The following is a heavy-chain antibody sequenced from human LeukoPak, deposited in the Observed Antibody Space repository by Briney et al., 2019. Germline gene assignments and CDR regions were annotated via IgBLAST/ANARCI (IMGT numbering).Heavy chain of an antibody. CDR3: AKDPGIVATIPNY. CDR2: IRYDGSNK. Sequence: GGSLRLSCAASGFTFSSYGMHWVRQAPGKGLEWVAFIRYDGSNKYYADSVKGRLTIYRDNSKNTLYLQMNSLRAEDTAVYYCAKDPGIVATIPNYWGQGTLVTVSS. J-gene: IGHJ4*02. CDR1: GFTFSSYG. D-gene: IGHD5-12*01. V-gene: IGHV3-30*02.